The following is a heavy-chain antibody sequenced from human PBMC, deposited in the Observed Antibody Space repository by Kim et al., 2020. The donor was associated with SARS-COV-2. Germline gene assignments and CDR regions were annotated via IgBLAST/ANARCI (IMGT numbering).Heavy chain of an antibody. D-gene: IGHD3-9*01. CDR3: ARRDSNYDILTGYYSQFDY. CDR2: IYHSGST. V-gene: IGHV4-38-2*02. CDR1: GYSISSGYY. J-gene: IGHJ4*02. Sequence: SETLSLTCTVSGYSISSGYYWGWIRQPPGKGLEWIGSIYHSGSTYYNPSLTSRVTISVDTSKNQFSLKLSSVTAADTAVYYCARRDSNYDILTGYYSQFDYWGQGTLVTVSS.